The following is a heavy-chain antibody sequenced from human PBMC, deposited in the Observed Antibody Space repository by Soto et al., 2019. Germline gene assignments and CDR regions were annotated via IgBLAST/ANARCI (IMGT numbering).Heavy chain of an antibody. D-gene: IGHD3-16*02. V-gene: IGHV1-8*01. Sequence: ASVKVSCKASGYTFTSYDINWVRQATGQGLEWMGWMNPNSGNTGYAQKFQGRVTMTRNTSISTAYMGLSILRFEDTAVYYCARGSRGDYIWGSYRPSYYFDYWGQGTLVTVSS. CDR2: MNPNSGNT. J-gene: IGHJ4*02. CDR1: GYTFTSYD. CDR3: ARGSRGDYIWGSYRPSYYFDY.